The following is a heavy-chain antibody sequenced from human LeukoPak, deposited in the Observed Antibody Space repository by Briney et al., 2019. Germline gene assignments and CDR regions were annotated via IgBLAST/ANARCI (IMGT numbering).Heavy chain of an antibody. V-gene: IGHV3-11*01. D-gene: IGHD3-10*01. CDR3: AREDYYGSGSYYYYYGMDV. CDR1: GFTFSDYY. Sequence: GGSLRLSCAASGFTFSDYYMSWIRQAPGKGLEWVSYISSSGSTIYYADSVKGRFTISRDNAKNSLYLQMNSLRAEDTAVYYCAREDYYGSGSYYYYYGMDVWGQGTTVTVSS. J-gene: IGHJ6*02. CDR2: ISSSGSTI.